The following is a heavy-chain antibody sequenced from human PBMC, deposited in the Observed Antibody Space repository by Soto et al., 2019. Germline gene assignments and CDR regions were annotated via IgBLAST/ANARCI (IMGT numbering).Heavy chain of an antibody. CDR2: INHSGST. CDR3: ARGVLWFGAGQFDP. J-gene: IGHJ5*02. Sequence: WETLSLTCAVYGGSFSGYYWSWIRQPPGKGLEWIGEINHSGSTNYNPSLKSRVTISLDTSKNQFSLKLSSVTAADTAVYYCARGVLWFGAGQFDPWGQGTLVTVSS. V-gene: IGHV4-34*01. CDR1: GGSFSGYY. D-gene: IGHD3-10*01.